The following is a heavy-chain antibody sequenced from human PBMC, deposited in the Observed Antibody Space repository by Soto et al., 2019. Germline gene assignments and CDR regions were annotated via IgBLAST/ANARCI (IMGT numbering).Heavy chain of an antibody. Sequence: GGSLRLSCAASGFTVSSNYMSWVRQAPGKGLEWVSVIYSGGSTYYADSVKGRFTISRDNSKNTLYLQMNSLRAEDTAVYYCARVGYCSGGSCLNFDYWGQGTLVTVSS. CDR2: IYSGGST. CDR3: ARVGYCSGGSCLNFDY. CDR1: GFTVSSNY. J-gene: IGHJ4*02. D-gene: IGHD2-15*01. V-gene: IGHV3-53*01.